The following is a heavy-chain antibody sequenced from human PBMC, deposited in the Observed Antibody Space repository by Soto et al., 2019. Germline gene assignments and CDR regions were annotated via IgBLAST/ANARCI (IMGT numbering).Heavy chain of an antibody. CDR2: ISSSSSTI. CDR1: GFTFSSYS. D-gene: IGHD3-3*01. V-gene: IGHV3-48*01. Sequence: EVQLVESGGGLVQPGGSLRLSCAASGFTFSSYSMNWVRQAPGKGLEWVSYISSSSSTIYYADSVKGRFTISRDNAKKSLYLQVNRLRAEDTAVYYCARESHTTIFGVVITSNFHYWGQGTLVTVSS. CDR3: ARESHTTIFGVVITSNFHY. J-gene: IGHJ4*02.